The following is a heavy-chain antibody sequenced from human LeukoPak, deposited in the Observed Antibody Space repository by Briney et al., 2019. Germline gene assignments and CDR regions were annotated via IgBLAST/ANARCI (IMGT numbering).Heavy chain of an antibody. CDR3: AKDSGAAKYYYGMDV. CDR1: GFTFSSYA. CDR2: ISGSGGST. J-gene: IGHJ6*02. D-gene: IGHD1-26*01. Sequence: GGSLRLSCAASGFTFSSYAMSWVRQAPGKGLEWVSAISGSGGSTYYADSVKGRFTISRDNSKNTLYLQMNSLRAEDTAVYYCAKDSGAAKYYYGMDVWGQGTTVTVSS. V-gene: IGHV3-23*01.